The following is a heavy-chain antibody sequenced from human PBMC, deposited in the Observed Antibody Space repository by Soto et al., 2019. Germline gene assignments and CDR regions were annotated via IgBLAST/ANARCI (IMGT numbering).Heavy chain of an antibody. V-gene: IGHV1-58*02. CDR2: IVVGSGNT. CDR3: AAETGYSYYYYYYGMDV. Sequence: ASVKVSCKASGFTFTSSAMQWVRQARGQRLAWIGWIVVGSGNTNYAQKFQERVTITRYMSTSTGYMELSSMRSEDTAVYYCAAETGYSYYYYYYGMDVWGQGTTVTVSS. CDR1: GFTFTSSA. D-gene: IGHD5-18*01. J-gene: IGHJ6*02.